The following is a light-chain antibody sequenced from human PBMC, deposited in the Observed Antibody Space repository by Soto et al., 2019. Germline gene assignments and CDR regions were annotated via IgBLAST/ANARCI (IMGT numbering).Light chain of an antibody. V-gene: IGLV2-11*01. CDR2: DVT. CDR3: CSYAGSYAVV. Sequence: QSALTQPRSVSGSPGQSVTVSCTGTSSDVGGYNFVSWYQQHPGKAPKLMIYDVTERPSGVPDRFSGSKSGNTASLTISWLQAEDEADYYCCSYAGSYAVVFGGGTKLTVL. J-gene: IGLJ2*01. CDR1: SSDVGGYNF.